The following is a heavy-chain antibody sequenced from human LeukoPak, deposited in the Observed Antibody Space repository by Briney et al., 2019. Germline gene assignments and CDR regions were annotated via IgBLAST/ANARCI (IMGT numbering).Heavy chain of an antibody. CDR1: GGCISSYY. D-gene: IGHD6-6*01. CDR2: IYASGST. Sequence: PSETLSLTCTVSGGCISSYYWSWIRQPPGKGLEWIGYIYASGSTNYNPSLKSRVTISVDASKNQFSLKLSSVTAADTAVYYCARHSEYSSSSGWFDPWGQGTLVTVSS. V-gene: IGHV4-4*09. J-gene: IGHJ5*02. CDR3: ARHSEYSSSSGWFDP.